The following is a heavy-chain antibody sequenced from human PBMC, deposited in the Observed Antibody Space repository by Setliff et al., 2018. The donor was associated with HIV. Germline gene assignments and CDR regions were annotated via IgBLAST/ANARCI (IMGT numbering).Heavy chain of an antibody. CDR1: GGSISFGCYY. CDR3: AREECTSWPRVHC. CDR2: MHTRGST. J-gene: IGHJ4*02. V-gene: IGHV4-61*02. Sequence: PSETLSLTCTVSGGSISFGCYYWSWIRQPAGKGLEWIGRMHTRGSTSYNPSLKSRVTISTDTSKNQFSLELTSVIAADTAVYYCAREECTSWPRVHCWGQGALVTVSS. D-gene: IGHD6-13*01.